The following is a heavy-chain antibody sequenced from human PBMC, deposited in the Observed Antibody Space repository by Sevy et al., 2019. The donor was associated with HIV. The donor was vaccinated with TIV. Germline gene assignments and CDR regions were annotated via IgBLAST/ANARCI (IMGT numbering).Heavy chain of an antibody. CDR1: GLTFSDYY. J-gene: IGHJ6*02. Sequence: GGSLRLSCSASGLTFSDYYMTWIRQAPGKGLECISYISNSGSTVYYADSVKGRFTVSRDNAKKSLYLQLNSLRDEDTAVYYCARDNYCISGDGCYGYGLDVWGQGTTVTVSS. D-gene: IGHD2-2*01. V-gene: IGHV3-11*01. CDR3: ARDNYCISGDGCYGYGLDV. CDR2: ISNSGSTV.